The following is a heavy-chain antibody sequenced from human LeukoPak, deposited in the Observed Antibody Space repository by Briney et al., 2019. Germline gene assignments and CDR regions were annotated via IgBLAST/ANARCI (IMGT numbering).Heavy chain of an antibody. CDR2: ITSSSSTI. CDR3: ARGSEAVITPMSDY. V-gene: IGHV3-48*01. J-gene: IGHJ4*02. Sequence: PGGSLRLSCAASGFTFSSYSMNWVRQAPGKGLEWISYITSSSSTIYYADSVKGRFTISRDNAKNLVYLQLNSLRVEDTAVYFCARGSEAVITPMSDYWGQGTLVAVSS. CDR1: GFTFSSYS. D-gene: IGHD4-23*01.